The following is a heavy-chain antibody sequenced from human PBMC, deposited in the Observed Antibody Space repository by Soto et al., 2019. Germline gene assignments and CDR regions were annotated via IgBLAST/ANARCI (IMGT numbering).Heavy chain of an antibody. V-gene: IGHV3-30-3*01. CDR2: ISYDGSNK. J-gene: IGHJ5*02. D-gene: IGHD3-3*01. Sequence: PGGSLRLSCAASGFTFSSYAMHWVRQAPGKGLEWVAVISYDGSNKYYADSVKGRFTISRDNSKNTLYLQMNSLRAEDTAVYYCARDSVPSRITIFGVVIGISNWFDPWGQGTLVTVSS. CDR3: ARDSVPSRITIFGVVIGISNWFDP. CDR1: GFTFSSYA.